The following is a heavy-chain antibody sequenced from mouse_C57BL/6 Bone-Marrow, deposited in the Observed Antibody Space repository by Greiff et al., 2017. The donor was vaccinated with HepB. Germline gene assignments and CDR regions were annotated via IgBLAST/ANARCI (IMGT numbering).Heavy chain of an antibody. CDR3: ARHRTGSMDY. Sequence: EVQLVESGGDLVKPGGSLKLSCAASGFTFRSYGMSWVRQTPDKRLEWVATISSGGSYTYYPDSVKGRFTISRDNAKNTQYLQMSSLKSEDTAMYYCARHRTGSMDYWGQGTTLTVSS. J-gene: IGHJ2*01. D-gene: IGHD4-1*01. V-gene: IGHV5-6*01. CDR1: GFTFRSYG. CDR2: ISSGGSYT.